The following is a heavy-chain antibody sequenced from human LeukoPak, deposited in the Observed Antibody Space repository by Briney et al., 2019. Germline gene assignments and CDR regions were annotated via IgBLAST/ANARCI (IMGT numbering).Heavy chain of an antibody. D-gene: IGHD3-16*02. CDR2: VDVTGAT. J-gene: IGHJ4*02. Sequence: GGSLRLSCAASGFTFSSYSMNWVRQAPGKGLEWVSSVDVTGATYYPGSVKGRFTISRENAKSSLFLQMNSLRAGDTAVYYCVREALGFRYTYFDSWGQGTLVTVSS. V-gene: IGHV3-13*01. CDR1: GFTFSSYS. CDR3: VREALGFRYTYFDS.